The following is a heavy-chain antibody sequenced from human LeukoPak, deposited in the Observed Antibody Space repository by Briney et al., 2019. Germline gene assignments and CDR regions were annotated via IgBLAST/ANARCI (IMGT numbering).Heavy chain of an antibody. CDR2: ISSSSSTI. D-gene: IGHD6-13*01. CDR3: ARPATEYSSSSVAFDY. J-gene: IGHJ4*02. V-gene: IGHV3-48*02. CDR1: GFTFSSYS. Sequence: GGSLRLSCAASGFTFSSYSMNWVRQAPGKGLEWVSYISSSSSTIYYADSVKGRFTISRDNAKNSLYLQMNSLRDEDTAVYYCARPATEYSSSSVAFDYWGQGTLVTVSS.